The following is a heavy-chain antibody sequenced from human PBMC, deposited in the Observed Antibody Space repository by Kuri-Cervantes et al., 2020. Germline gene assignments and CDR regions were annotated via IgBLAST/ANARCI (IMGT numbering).Heavy chain of an antibody. D-gene: IGHD3-10*01. CDR3: ARSPRTGGYYYYLLDV. CDR1: GYTFTGYY. J-gene: IGHJ6*03. V-gene: IGHV1-2*02. Sequence: ASVKVSCKASGYTFTGYYMHWVRQAPGQGLEWMGWINPNSGGTNYAQKFQGRVTMTRDTSISTAYMELSRLRSDDTAVYYCARSPRTGGYYYYLLDVWGKGTTVTVSS. CDR2: INPNSGGT.